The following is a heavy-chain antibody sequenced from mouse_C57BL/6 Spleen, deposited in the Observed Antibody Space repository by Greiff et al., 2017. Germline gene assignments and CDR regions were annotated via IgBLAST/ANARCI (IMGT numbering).Heavy chain of an antibody. CDR3: AREGTLITALGFDY. CDR1: GYAFSSSW. CDR2: IYPGDGDT. V-gene: IGHV1-82*01. D-gene: IGHD2-4*01. J-gene: IGHJ2*01. Sequence: VQLQQSGPELVKPGASVKISCKASGYAFSSSWMNWVKQRPGKGLEWIGRIYPGDGDTNYNGKFKGKATLTADKSSSTAYMQLSSLTSEDSAVYYCAREGTLITALGFDYWGQGTTLTVSS.